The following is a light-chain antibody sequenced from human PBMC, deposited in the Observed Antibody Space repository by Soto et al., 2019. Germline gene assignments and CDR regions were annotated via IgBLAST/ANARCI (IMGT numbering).Light chain of an antibody. V-gene: IGLV2-14*03. J-gene: IGLJ1*01. CDR1: SSDVGGYNF. Sequence: QAASVFGSPGQSITFSCTGTSSDVGGYNFVSWYQQHPGKAPKLMIYEVSSRPSGVSNRFSGSKSGNTASLTISGLQPEDEADYYCSSYTTSTTVVFGTGTKVTVL. CDR3: SSYTTSTTVV. CDR2: EVS.